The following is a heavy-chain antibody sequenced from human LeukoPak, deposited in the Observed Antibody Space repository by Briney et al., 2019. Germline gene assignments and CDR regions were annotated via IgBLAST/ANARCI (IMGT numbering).Heavy chain of an antibody. V-gene: IGHV1-69*13. CDR3: AREHSSGWYPHDAFDI. CDR2: IIPIFGTA. D-gene: IGHD6-19*01. CDR1: GGTFSSYA. J-gene: IGHJ3*02. Sequence: SVKVSCKASGGTFSSYAISWVRQAPGQGLEWMGRIIPIFGTANYAQKFQGRVTITADESTSTAYMELSSLRSEDTAVYYCAREHSSGWYPHDAFDIWGQGTMVTVSS.